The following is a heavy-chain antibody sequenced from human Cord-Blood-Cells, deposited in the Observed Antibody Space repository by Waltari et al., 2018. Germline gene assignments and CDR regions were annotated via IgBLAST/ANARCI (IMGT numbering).Heavy chain of an antibody. CDR1: GGSISSSSYY. Sequence: QLQLQESGPGLVKPSETLSLTCTVSGGSISSSSYYWGWIRQPPGKGLEWIGSIYYSGSTYYTPSRKCRVTISVDTSKNQFSLKLRAVTAGDTAVYYCARGGGDIVVVPAANSYNWFDPWGQGTLVTVSS. V-gene: IGHV4-39*01. J-gene: IGHJ5*02. CDR2: IYYSGST. D-gene: IGHD2-2*01. CDR3: ARGGGDIVVVPAANSYNWFDP.